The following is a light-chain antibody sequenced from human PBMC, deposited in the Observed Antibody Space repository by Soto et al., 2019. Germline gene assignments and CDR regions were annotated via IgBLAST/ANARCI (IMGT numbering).Light chain of an antibody. Sequence: SALTQPASVSGSPGQSITISCTGTSSDVGGYNYVSWYQHHPGKAPKLMIYDVSNRPSGVSNRFSGSKSGNTASLTISGLQAEDEADYYCCSYTSSRTLVFGTGTKLTVL. CDR2: DVS. J-gene: IGLJ1*01. V-gene: IGLV2-14*03. CDR3: CSYTSSRTLV. CDR1: SSDVGGYNY.